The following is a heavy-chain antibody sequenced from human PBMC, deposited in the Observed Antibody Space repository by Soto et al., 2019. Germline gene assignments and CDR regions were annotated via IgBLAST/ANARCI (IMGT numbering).Heavy chain of an antibody. CDR3: AREDSYGWSGESFDV. CDR2: LDQSGGT. Sequence: QVQLQQWGAGLLKASETLSLTCAVVGDSLRGQSWNWIRQSPGKGLEWIGELDQSGGTNYNPSLKSRAIISDDTSKNQFSLTLTSVNAEDTAVYYCAREDSYGWSGESFDVGGQGTTVTVSS. CDR1: GDSLRGQS. J-gene: IGHJ6*02. V-gene: IGHV4-34*01. D-gene: IGHD6-19*01.